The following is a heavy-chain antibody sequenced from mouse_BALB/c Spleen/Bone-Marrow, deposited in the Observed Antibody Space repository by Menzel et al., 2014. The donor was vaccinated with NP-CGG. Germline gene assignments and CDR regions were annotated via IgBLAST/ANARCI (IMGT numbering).Heavy chain of an antibody. CDR3: ARDGSYRYAMDY. V-gene: IGHV1S81*02. J-gene: IGHJ4*01. D-gene: IGHD1-1*02. CDR1: GFTFTSYW. CDR2: INPSNGRT. Sequence: VKLMESGDELAKPGASVKLSCMASGFTFTSYWIHWVKQRPGQGPEWIGEINPSNGRTNYNEKFKRKATLTEDKSSSTAYMQLSSLTSGDSAVYYCARDGSYRYAMDYWGQGTSVTVSS.